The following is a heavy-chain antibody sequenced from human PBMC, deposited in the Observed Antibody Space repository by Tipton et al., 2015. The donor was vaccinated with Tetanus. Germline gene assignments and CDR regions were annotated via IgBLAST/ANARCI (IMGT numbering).Heavy chain of an antibody. D-gene: IGHD2-2*01. J-gene: IGHJ6*02. V-gene: IGHV1-46*01. CDR3: VSGSSIRHGLDV. CDR1: GYTLTSYH. Sequence: QSGAEVKKPGASVKVSCKASGYTLTSYHMHWVRQAPGQGLEWMGIINPIGGSTSYAQKFQGRVTMTTNTSITTAYMELNRLRSEDTAVYYCVSGSSIRHGLDVWGHGTTVAVSS. CDR2: INPIGGST.